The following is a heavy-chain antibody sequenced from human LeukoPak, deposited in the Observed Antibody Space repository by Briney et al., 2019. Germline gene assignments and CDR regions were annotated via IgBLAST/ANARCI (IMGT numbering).Heavy chain of an antibody. CDR1: GYTFTSYY. D-gene: IGHD3-3*01. CDR2: MNPNSGNT. Sequence: ASVKVSCKASGYTFTSYYMHWVRQATGQGLEWMGWMNPNSGNTGYAQKFQGRVTITRNTSISTAYMELSSLRSEDTAVYYCARVRYYDFWSGYYGSRYYYYMDVWGKGTTVTVSS. CDR3: ARVRYYDFWSGYYGSRYYYYMDV. V-gene: IGHV1-8*03. J-gene: IGHJ6*03.